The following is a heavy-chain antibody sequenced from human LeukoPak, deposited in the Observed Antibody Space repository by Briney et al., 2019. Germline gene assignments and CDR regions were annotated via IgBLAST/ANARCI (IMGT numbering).Heavy chain of an antibody. J-gene: IGHJ5*02. D-gene: IGHD4-17*01. CDR1: GFTFSSYA. CDR2: ISGSCGST. V-gene: IGHV3-23*01. Sequence: GGSLRLSCAASGFTFSSYAMSWVRQAPGKGLEWVSAISGSCGSTYYADSVKGRFTISRDNSKNTLYLQMNSLRAEDTAVYYCAKLVGDYGGYGGEDWFDPWGQGTLVTVSS. CDR3: AKLVGDYGGYGGEDWFDP.